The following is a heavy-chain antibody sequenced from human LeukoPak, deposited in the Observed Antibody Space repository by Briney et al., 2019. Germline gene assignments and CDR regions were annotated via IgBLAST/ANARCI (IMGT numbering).Heavy chain of an antibody. Sequence: ALVKVSCKASGYTFTSYDINWVRQATGQGLEWMGWMNPNSGNTGYAQKFQGRVTMARNTSISTAYMELSSLRSEDTAVYYCARGRVHELLYLCYWGQGTLVTVSS. CDR1: GYTFTSYD. J-gene: IGHJ4*02. CDR2: MNPNSGNT. D-gene: IGHD3-10*01. V-gene: IGHV1-8*01. CDR3: ARGRVHELLYLCY.